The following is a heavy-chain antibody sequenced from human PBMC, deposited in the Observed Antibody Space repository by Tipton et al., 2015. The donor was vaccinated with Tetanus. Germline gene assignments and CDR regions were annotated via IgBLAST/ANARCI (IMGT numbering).Heavy chain of an antibody. D-gene: IGHD2/OR15-2a*01. CDR2: IKEDGSEM. CDR3: ARDIAIVRARDWYFDV. V-gene: IGHV3-7*01. Sequence: SLRLSCVASGFTFRSYWMSWVRQAPGKGLEWVANIKEDGSEMYYADSVKGRFTISRDNARNSLSVHMNSLTAEDTAVYYCARDIAIVRARDWYFDVWGRGTLVTVSS. J-gene: IGHJ2*01. CDR1: GFTFRSYW.